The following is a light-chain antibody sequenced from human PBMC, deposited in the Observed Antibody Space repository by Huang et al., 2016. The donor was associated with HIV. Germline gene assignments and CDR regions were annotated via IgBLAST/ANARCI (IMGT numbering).Light chain of an antibody. CDR2: GAS. Sequence: EIVMTQSPATLSVSPGERATCSCRASQHITSNLAWYHQKPGQAPRLLSYGASTRATGIPARFSGSGSGTEFTLAIRSLQSEDFAVYYCQQYDNWPRTFGQGTKVEIK. CDR3: QQYDNWPRT. J-gene: IGKJ1*01. CDR1: QHITSN. V-gene: IGKV3-15*01.